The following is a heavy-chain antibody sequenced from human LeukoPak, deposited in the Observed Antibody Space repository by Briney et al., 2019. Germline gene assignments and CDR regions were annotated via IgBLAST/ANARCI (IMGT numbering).Heavy chain of an antibody. V-gene: IGHV4-59*01. CDR1: GGSISSYY. Sequence: SETLSLTFTVSGGSISSYYWSWIRQPPGKGLEWIGYIYYSGSTNYNPSLKSRVTISVDTSKNQFSLKLSSVTAADTAVYYCARGIIDYGGNDYWGQGTLVTVSS. D-gene: IGHD4-23*01. CDR2: IYYSGST. J-gene: IGHJ4*02. CDR3: ARGIIDYGGNDY.